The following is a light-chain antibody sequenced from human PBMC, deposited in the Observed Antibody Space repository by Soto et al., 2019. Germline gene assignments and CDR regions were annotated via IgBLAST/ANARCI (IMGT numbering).Light chain of an antibody. CDR3: QLYHIYSGT. J-gene: IGKJ1*01. CDR1: QTIDSW. V-gene: IGKV1-5*03. Sequence: DIQMTQSPSTLCASVGPRVTITRRASQTIDSWLAWYQQRPGKPPNLLIYKASTLASGVTSRFSGSGSGTEFTLTINSLQPDDFATYYCQLYHIYSGTFGQGTKVDIK. CDR2: KAS.